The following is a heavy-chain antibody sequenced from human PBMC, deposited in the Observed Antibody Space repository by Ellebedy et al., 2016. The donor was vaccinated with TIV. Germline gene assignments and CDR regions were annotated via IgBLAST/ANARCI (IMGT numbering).Heavy chain of an antibody. CDR3: ATDVSYGDYRSPTHAFAI. CDR2: INKDATKT. D-gene: IGHD4-17*01. CDR1: GFSFRSYW. Sequence: GESLKISCAASGFSFRSYWMTWVRQAPGKGLEWVANINKDATKTFYVDSVEGRFTISRDNAKNSLFLQMNSLRDEDTAVYYCATDVSYGDYRSPTHAFAIWGQGTVVTVSS. V-gene: IGHV3-7*01. J-gene: IGHJ3*02.